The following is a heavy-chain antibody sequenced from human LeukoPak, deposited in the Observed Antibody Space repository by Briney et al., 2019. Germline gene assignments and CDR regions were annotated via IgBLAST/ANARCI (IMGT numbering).Heavy chain of an antibody. CDR2: IIPILGIA. D-gene: IGHD3-16*01. Sequence: ASVKVSCKASGGTFSNDAITWVRQAPGQGLEWMGRIIPILGIANYAQKFQGRVTITADKSTSTAYMELSSLRSEDTAVYYCARDRFTKWVLGYYYGMDVWGQGTTVTVSS. CDR3: ARDRFTKWVLGYYYGMDV. J-gene: IGHJ6*02. CDR1: GGTFSNDA. V-gene: IGHV1-69*04.